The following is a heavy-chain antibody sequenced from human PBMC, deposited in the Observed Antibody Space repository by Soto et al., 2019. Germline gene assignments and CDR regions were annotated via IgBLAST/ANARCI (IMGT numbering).Heavy chain of an antibody. Sequence: LSLTCSVSGYLISSGYYWGWVRQTPGKAREWLGSIDYSGRTYKNPSLKSRVTASVDLSKNHFSLNLRSVTAADTAVYFCARDRSSGYDSYYFDYWGQGTLVTVSS. CDR3: ARDRSSGYDSYYFDY. V-gene: IGHV4-38-2*02. J-gene: IGHJ4*02. CDR1: GYLISSGYY. CDR2: IDYSGRT. D-gene: IGHD3-22*01.